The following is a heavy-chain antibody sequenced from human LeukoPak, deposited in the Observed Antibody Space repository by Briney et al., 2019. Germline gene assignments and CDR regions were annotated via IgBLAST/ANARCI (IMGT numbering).Heavy chain of an antibody. Sequence: SGGSLRLSCAASEFTFSSYTMNWVRQAPGKGLEWVSSISSSSSYKYYADSVKGRFTISRDNAKNSLYLQMNSLRAEDTAVYYCARGDDYVWGSYRYTGIDYWGQGTLVTVSS. J-gene: IGHJ4*02. D-gene: IGHD3-16*02. CDR3: ARGDDYVWGSYRYTGIDY. CDR2: ISSSSSYK. CDR1: EFTFSSYT. V-gene: IGHV3-21*01.